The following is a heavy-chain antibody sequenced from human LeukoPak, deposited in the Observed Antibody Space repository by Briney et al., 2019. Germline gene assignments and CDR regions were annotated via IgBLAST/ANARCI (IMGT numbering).Heavy chain of an antibody. CDR1: GYTFTSYV. V-gene: IGHV1-3*01. CDR3: ARDRIAVAGSQDY. J-gene: IGHJ4*02. CDR2: INAGNGNT. D-gene: IGHD6-19*01. Sequence: ASVKVSCKASGYTFTSYVMHWVRQAPGQRLERMGWINAGNGNTKYSQKFPGRVTITADKYTSTAYMELSSLRSEETAVYDCARDRIAVAGSQDYWGQGTLVTVSS.